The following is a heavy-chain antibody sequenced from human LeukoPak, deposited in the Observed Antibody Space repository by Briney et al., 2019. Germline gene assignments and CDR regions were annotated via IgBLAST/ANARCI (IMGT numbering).Heavy chain of an antibody. CDR3: ARRVTTFLS. CDR1: GFDLSPYT. Sequence: PGGSLRLSRSASGFDLSPYTMNWVRQAPGKGLEWVASISSSSSYIYYGDSLKGRFTISRDNAKNTLYLQLGSLRAEDTATYYCARRVTTFLSWGQGTLVIVSS. J-gene: IGHJ4*02. D-gene: IGHD4-17*01. CDR2: ISSSSSYI. V-gene: IGHV3-21*01.